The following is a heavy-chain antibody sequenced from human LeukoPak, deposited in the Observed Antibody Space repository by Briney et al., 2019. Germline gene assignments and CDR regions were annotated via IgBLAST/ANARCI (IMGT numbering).Heavy chain of an antibody. V-gene: IGHV3-66*01. CDR2: IYSGGST. D-gene: IGHD3-22*01. CDR1: GFTVSSNY. Sequence: GGSLRLSCAASGFTVSSNYMSWVRQAPGKGLEWVSVIYSGGSTYYADSVKGRFTISRDNSKNTLYLQMNSLRAEDTAVYYCARDFRTSWKYYYDSSGPIEDYWGQGTLVTVSS. CDR3: ARDFRTSWKYYYDSSGPIEDY. J-gene: IGHJ4*02.